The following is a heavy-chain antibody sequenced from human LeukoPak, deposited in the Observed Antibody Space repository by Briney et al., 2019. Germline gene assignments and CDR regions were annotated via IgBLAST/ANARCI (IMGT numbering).Heavy chain of an antibody. V-gene: IGHV3-33*01. J-gene: IGHJ4*02. CDR1: GFTFSSYG. CDR3: AREGRDGYVDY. D-gene: IGHD5-24*01. Sequence: PGRSLRLSCAASGFTFSSYGMHWVRHAPGKGLEWVAVIWYDGSNKYYADSVKGRFTIYRDNSKIRLYLQMNSLRAEDTAVYYCAREGRDGYVDYWGQGTLVTVSS. CDR2: IWYDGSNK.